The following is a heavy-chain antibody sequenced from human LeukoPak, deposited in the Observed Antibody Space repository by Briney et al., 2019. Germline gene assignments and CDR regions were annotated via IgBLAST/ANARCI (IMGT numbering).Heavy chain of an antibody. D-gene: IGHD6-6*01. J-gene: IGHJ5*02. CDR1: GFTFSSYS. V-gene: IGHV3-21*01. Sequence: GGSLRLSCAASGFTFSSYSMNWVRQAPGKGLEWVSSISSSSSYIYYADSVKGRFTISRDNAKNSLYLQMNSLRAEDTAVYYCASEGAARRNWFGPWGQGTLVTVSS. CDR2: ISSSSSYI. CDR3: ASEGAARRNWFGP.